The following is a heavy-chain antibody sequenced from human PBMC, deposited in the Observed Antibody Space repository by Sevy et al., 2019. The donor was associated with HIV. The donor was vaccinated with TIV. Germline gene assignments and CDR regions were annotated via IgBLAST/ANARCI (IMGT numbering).Heavy chain of an antibody. Sequence: GGSLRLSCAASGFTFSDYYMSWIRQAPGKGLEWISCVSSDYTYIDYVDSVKGRFSISRDNAKNSLYLQMNILTPGDTAVYYCARDWRNYGSHHFDLWGQGTPVTVSS. V-gene: IGHV3-11*06. J-gene: IGHJ4*02. CDR2: VSSDYTYI. D-gene: IGHD3-16*01. CDR1: GFTFSDYY. CDR3: ARDWRNYGSHHFDL.